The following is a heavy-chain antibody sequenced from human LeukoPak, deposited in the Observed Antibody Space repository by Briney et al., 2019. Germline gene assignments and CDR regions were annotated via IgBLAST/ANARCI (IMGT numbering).Heavy chain of an antibody. V-gene: IGHV3-30*18. CDR3: AKDLGDGSGPDY. D-gene: IGHD3-10*01. CDR2: ISYGGSNK. J-gene: IGHJ4*02. CDR1: GFTFSSYG. Sequence: GGSLRLSCAASGFTFSSYGMHWVRQAPGRGLEWVAVISYGGSNKYYADSVKGRFTISRDNSKNTLYLQMNSLRAEDTAVYYCAKDLGDGSGPDYWGQGTLVTVSS.